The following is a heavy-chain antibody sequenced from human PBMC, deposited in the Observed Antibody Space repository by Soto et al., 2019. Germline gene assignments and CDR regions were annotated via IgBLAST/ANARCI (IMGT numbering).Heavy chain of an antibody. CDR3: ARGKAAGYSSSWYGSGFNWFDP. CDR2: INHSGST. J-gene: IGHJ5*02. Sequence: SETLSLTCAVYGGSFSGYYWSWIRQPPGKGLEWIGEINHSGSTNYNPSLKSRVTISVDTSKNQFSLKLSSVTAADTAVYYCARGKAAGYSSSWYGSGFNWFDPWGQGTLVTVSS. V-gene: IGHV4-34*01. D-gene: IGHD6-13*01. CDR1: GGSFSGYY.